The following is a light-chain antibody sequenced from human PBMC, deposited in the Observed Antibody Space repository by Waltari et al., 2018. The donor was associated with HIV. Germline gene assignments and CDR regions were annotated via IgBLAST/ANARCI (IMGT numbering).Light chain of an antibody. CDR1: SSDVGGYKY. J-gene: IGLJ3*02. CDR3: CSYAGSYTLV. Sequence: QSALTQPRSVSGSPGQSVTISCTGTSSDVGGYKYVSWYQQPPAQALNLMIYEFTKRPSGVPDRFSGSKSVNTASLTISGLEAEDEADYYCCSYAGSYTLVFGGGTKLTVL. CDR2: EFT. V-gene: IGLV2-11*01.